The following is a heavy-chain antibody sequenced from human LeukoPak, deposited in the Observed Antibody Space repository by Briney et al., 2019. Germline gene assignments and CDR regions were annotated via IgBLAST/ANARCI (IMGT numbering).Heavy chain of an antibody. V-gene: IGHV3-23*01. J-gene: IGHJ6*02. CDR1: GFTFNNYA. CDR2: ISGSGDRR. CDR3: GKRELWHGSGEDA. Sequence: GGSLRLSCAASGFTFNNYAMSWFRQTPGKGLEWVSAISGSGDRRYYAESVKGRFSISRDNSKNTLYLQMHSLRAEDTAVYYCGKRELWHGSGEDAWGQGTTVTVSS. D-gene: IGHD3-10*01.